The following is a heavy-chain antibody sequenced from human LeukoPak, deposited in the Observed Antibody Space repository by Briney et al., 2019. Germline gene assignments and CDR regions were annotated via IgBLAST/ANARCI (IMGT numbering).Heavy chain of an antibody. J-gene: IGHJ4*02. Sequence: GGSLRLSCAASGFTFSSYAMSWVRQAPGKGLEWVSTISGSGGSTYDADSVKGRFTISRDNSRNTLYLQMNSLRAEDTAVYYLAKGPARGFMPFYWGQGTLVIVSS. D-gene: IGHD2-8*01. V-gene: IGHV3-23*01. CDR1: GFTFSSYA. CDR3: AKGPARGFMPFY. CDR2: ISGSGGST.